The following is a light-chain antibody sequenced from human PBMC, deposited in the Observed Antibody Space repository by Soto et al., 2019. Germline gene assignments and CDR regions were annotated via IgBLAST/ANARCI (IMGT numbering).Light chain of an antibody. J-gene: IGLJ1*01. CDR1: SSDVGGYNY. CDR3: ISYTSSSPYV. V-gene: IGLV2-14*03. CDR2: DVS. Sequence: HSVLTQPASVSGSPGQSITISCTGTSSDVGGYNYVSWYQHHPGKAPKLIIFDVSNRPSGISNRFSGSKSGNTASLTISGLQAEDEADYYCISYTSSSPYVFGTGTKVTVL.